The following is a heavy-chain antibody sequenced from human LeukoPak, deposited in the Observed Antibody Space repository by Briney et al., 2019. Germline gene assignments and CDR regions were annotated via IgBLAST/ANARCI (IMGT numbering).Heavy chain of an antibody. V-gene: IGHV3-23*01. CDR2: IGGLGDRI. CDR1: GFTFSNYG. J-gene: IGHJ4*02. Sequence: PGGSLRLSCAASGFTFSNYGMNWVRQAPGKGLEWVSGIGGLGDRIYYADSVRGRFTISRDNSKNTLYLQMNSLRAEDTAVYYCARKTDSGGQGDYWGPGTLVTVSS. CDR3: ARKTDSGGQGDY. D-gene: IGHD3-22*01.